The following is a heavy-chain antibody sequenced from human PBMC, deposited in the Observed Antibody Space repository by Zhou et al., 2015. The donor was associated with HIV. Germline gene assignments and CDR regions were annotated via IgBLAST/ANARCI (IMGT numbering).Heavy chain of an antibody. CDR3: ASLGHRTGISTWFDP. J-gene: IGHJ5*02. CDR2: ISAYNGNT. Sequence: QVQLVQSGGEVKKPGASVKVSCKASGYTFTSYGIVWVRQAPGQGLEWMGWISAYNGNTNYAQKLQGRVTMSTDTSTSTAYMELRSLRSDDTAVYFCASLGHRTGISTWFDPWGQGTLVTVSS. CDR1: GYTFTSYG. V-gene: IGHV1-18*01. D-gene: IGHD1-1*01.